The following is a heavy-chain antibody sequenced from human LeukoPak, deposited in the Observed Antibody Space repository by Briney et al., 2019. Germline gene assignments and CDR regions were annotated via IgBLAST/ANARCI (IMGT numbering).Heavy chain of an antibody. D-gene: IGHD5-18*01. V-gene: IGHV4-59*01. CDR1: GGSNSSYC. J-gene: IGHJ4*02. Sequence: AVPLTCTGCGGSNSSYCWRRLRQPPAKGLEWIGYIYYSGSTNSNPSLKSRVIISLETFKNQFSLKVTSVTAADTAVYYCARHEDTAMVVSPFDSWGQGTLVTVSS. CDR3: ARHEDTAMVVSPFDS. CDR2: IYYSGST.